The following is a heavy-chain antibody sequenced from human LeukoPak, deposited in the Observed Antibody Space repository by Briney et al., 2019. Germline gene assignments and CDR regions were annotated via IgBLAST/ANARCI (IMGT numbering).Heavy chain of an antibody. V-gene: IGHV1-2*06. D-gene: IGHD6-13*01. Sequence: ASVKVSCKASGYTFTGYYMHWVRQAPGQGLEWMGRINPNSGGTNYAQKFQGRVTMTRDTSISTAYMELRSLRSDDTAVYYCARDDRYSSSWYPYYYYYGMDVWGQGTTVTVSS. J-gene: IGHJ6*02. CDR1: GYTFTGYY. CDR3: ARDDRYSSSWYPYYYYYGMDV. CDR2: INPNSGGT.